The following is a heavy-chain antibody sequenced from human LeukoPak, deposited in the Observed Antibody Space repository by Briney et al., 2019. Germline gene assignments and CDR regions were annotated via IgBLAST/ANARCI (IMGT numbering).Heavy chain of an antibody. D-gene: IGHD3-10*01. CDR3: AREVWFGELYGFDY. CDR1: GGSISSSTFY. Sequence: PSETLSLTCTVSGGSISSSTFYWSWIRQPAGKGLEWIGRIYTSGSTNYNPSLKSRVAISVDTSKNQFSLKLSSVTAADTAVYYCAREVWFGELYGFDYWGQGTLVTVSS. V-gene: IGHV4-61*02. J-gene: IGHJ4*02. CDR2: IYTSGST.